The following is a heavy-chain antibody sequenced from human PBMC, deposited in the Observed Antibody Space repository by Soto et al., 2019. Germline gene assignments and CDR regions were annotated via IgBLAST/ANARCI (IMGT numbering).Heavy chain of an antibody. CDR3: TRGGNYYFDY. Sequence: EVQLVEAGGGLVQPGGSLRLSCAASGFTFSTSWIHWVRQAPGKGLVWVSRINGDGGTINYADSVKGRFTFSRDNAKNTVYLQMKSLRADDTAVYYFTRGGNYYFDYWGQGTLVTVSS. J-gene: IGHJ4*02. CDR2: INGDGGTI. CDR1: GFTFSTSW. D-gene: IGHD1-7*01. V-gene: IGHV3-74*01.